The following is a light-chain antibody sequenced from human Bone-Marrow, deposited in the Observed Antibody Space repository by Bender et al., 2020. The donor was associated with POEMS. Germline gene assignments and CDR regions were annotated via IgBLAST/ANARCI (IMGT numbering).Light chain of an antibody. Sequence: QSALTQPASVSGSPGQSITISCTGTSNDVGSYDYVSWYQQYPGKAPKLIIYEVTNRPSGISNRFAGSKSGTTASLTISGLLAEDEADYYCCSYARSRVVFGGGTTLTVL. CDR3: CSYARSRVV. J-gene: IGLJ2*01. CDR2: EVT. V-gene: IGLV2-14*01. CDR1: SNDVGSYDY.